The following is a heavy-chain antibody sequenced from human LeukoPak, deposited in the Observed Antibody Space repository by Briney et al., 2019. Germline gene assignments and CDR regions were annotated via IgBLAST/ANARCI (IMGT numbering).Heavy chain of an antibody. CDR1: GGTFSSYA. V-gene: IGHV1-69*05. Sequence: ASVKVSCKASGGTFSSYAISWVRQAPGQGLEWMGGIIPIFGTANYAQKFQGRVTITTDESTSTAYMELSSLRSEDTAVYYCARGSTPAGLVAFDFWGKGTMVTVSS. CDR3: ARGSTPAGLVAFDF. D-gene: IGHD3/OR15-3a*01. J-gene: IGHJ3*01. CDR2: IIPIFGTA.